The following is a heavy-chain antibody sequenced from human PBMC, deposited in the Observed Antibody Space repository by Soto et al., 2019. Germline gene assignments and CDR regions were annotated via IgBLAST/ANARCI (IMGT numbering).Heavy chain of an antibody. V-gene: IGHV3-72*01. CDR3: TRGYSGIDIYAFDL. D-gene: IGHD1-26*01. CDR2: SGNKANSDTT. CDR1: GSTLSDHY. J-gene: IGHJ3*01. Sequence: PGGSLRLSCAASGSTLSDHYVDWVRQAPGKGLEWVGRSGNKANSDTTEYGSSVKGRFTISRDDSKNSMYLQMNSLKTDDTAVYYCTRGYSGIDIYAFDLWGQGTLVTVSS.